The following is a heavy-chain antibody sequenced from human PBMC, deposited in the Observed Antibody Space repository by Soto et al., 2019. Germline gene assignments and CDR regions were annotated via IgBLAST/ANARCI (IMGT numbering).Heavy chain of an antibody. CDR1: VGAFNGDY. CDR2: VSYSGST. J-gene: IGHJ5*02. V-gene: IGHV4-59*01. CDR3: ARDGSDIGWFFFDR. Sequence: SETLSLTCSLSVGAFNGDYWSWIRQPPGKGLEWIGFVSYSGSTDYHPSLKSRVTISIDTSKNQFSLKMISVTAADTAVYYWARDGSDIGWFFFDRLGQGALVIVSS. D-gene: IGHD6-19*01.